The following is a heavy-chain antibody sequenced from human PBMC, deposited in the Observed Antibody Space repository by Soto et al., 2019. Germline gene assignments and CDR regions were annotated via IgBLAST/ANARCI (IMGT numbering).Heavy chain of an antibody. V-gene: IGHV4-34*01. CDR3: AKDLSRRRNEYFQH. Sequence: PSETLSLTCAVYGGSFSGYYWSWIRQPPGKGLEWIGEINHSGSTNYNPSLKSRVTISVDTSKNKFSLKLSSVSAADTAVYYCAKDLSRRRNEYFQHWGQATLVTVSS. CDR1: GGSFSGYY. J-gene: IGHJ1*01. CDR2: INHSGST.